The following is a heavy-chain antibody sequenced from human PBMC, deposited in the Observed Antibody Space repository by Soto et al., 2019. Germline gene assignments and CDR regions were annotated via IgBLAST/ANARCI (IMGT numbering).Heavy chain of an antibody. CDR3: ARGGTVTHNWFDP. CDR1: GDSVSSNNYY. J-gene: IGHJ5*02. D-gene: IGHD4-4*01. Sequence: SETLSLTCTVIGDSVSSNNYYWSWIRQRPGKGLEWIGYIYYSGSTYYNPSLKSRVTISVDTSKNQFSLKLSSVTAADTAVYYCARGGTVTHNWFDPWGQGTLVTVSS. V-gene: IGHV4-31*03. CDR2: IYYSGST.